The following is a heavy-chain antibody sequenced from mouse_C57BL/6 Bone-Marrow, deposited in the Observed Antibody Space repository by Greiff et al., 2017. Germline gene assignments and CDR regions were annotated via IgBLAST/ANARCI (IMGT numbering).Heavy chain of an antibody. J-gene: IGHJ1*03. D-gene: IGHD1-1*01. CDR3: ARVPYYYGSSHWYFDV. CDR2: SRNKANDYTT. CDR1: GFTFSDFY. V-gene: IGHV7-1*01. Sequence: EVKLMDSGGGLVQSGRSLRLSCATSGFTFSDFYMAWVRQAPGKGLEWIAASRNKANDYTTEYSASVKGRFIVSRDTSQSILYLQMNALRAEDTAIYYCARVPYYYGSSHWYFDVWGTGTTVTVSS.